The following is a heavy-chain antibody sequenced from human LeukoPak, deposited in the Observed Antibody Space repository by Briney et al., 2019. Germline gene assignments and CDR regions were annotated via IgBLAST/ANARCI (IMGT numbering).Heavy chain of an antibody. CDR3: ASEMIVVAEDAFDI. D-gene: IGHD3-22*01. J-gene: IGHJ3*02. Sequence: GGSLRLSCAASGFTVSNNYMSWVRQAPGKGLEWVANIKQDGSEKYYVDSVKGRFTISRDNAKNSLYLQMNSLRAEDTAVYYCASEMIVVAEDAFDIWGQGTMVTVPS. CDR1: GFTVSNNY. CDR2: IKQDGSEK. V-gene: IGHV3-7*01.